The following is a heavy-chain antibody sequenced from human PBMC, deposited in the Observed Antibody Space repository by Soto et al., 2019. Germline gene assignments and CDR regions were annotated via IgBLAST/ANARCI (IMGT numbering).Heavy chain of an antibody. CDR2: ISYDGSNK. CDR1: GFTFSSYG. V-gene: IGHV3-30*18. Sequence: QVQLVESGGGVVQPGRSLRLSCAASGFTFSSYGMHWVRQAPGKGLEWVAVISYDGSNKYYADSVKGRFTISRDNSKNTLYLQMNSLRAEDTAVYYCAKDIREIAVAGTSHPYYYYYYMDVWGKGTTVTVSS. J-gene: IGHJ6*03. D-gene: IGHD6-19*01. CDR3: AKDIREIAVAGTSHPYYYYYYMDV.